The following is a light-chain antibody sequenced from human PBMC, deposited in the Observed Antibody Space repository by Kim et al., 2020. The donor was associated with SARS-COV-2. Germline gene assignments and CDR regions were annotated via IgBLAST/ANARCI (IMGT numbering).Light chain of an antibody. CDR2: DVS. CDR3: CSYAGSYTLV. CDR1: SSDVGGYNY. V-gene: IGLV2-11*01. Sequence: QSALTQPRSVSGSPGQSVTISCTGTSSDVGGYNYVSWYQQHPGKAPKLMLYDVSRRPSGVPDRFSGSKSGNTASLTISGLQAEDEADYYCCSYAGSYTLVFGAGTTLTV. J-gene: IGLJ2*01.